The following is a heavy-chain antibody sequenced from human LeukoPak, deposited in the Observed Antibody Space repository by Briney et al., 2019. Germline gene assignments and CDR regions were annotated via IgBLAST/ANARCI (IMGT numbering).Heavy chain of an antibody. CDR3: ARQCLIGGSGSYYKSPSYYFDY. Sequence: SQTLSLTCTVSGGSISSGGYYWSWIRQPPGKGLEWIGYIYHSGSTYYNPSLKSRVTISVDRSKNQFSLKLSSVTAADTAVYYCARQCLIGGSGSYYKSPSYYFDYWGQGTLVTVSS. D-gene: IGHD3-10*01. V-gene: IGHV4-30-2*01. CDR2: IYHSGST. CDR1: GGSISSGGYY. J-gene: IGHJ4*02.